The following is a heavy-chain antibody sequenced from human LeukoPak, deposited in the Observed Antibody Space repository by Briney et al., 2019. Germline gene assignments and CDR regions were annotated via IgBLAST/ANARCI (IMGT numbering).Heavy chain of an antibody. CDR2: VTNSGRST. D-gene: IGHD6-25*01. CDR3: AKAEAASATDY. V-gene: IGHV3-23*01. CDR1: GFTFSSYA. J-gene: IGHJ4*02. Sequence: GGSPRLSCAASGFTFSSYAMRWVRQAPGKGLDWVSGVTNSGRSTYYAESVKGRFTISRDNSKNTLYLQMDSLRAEDTAVYYCAKAEAASATDYWGQGTLVTVSS.